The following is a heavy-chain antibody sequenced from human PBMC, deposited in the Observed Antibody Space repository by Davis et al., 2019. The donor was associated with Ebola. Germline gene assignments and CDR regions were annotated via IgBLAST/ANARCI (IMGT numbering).Heavy chain of an antibody. D-gene: IGHD3-3*01. V-gene: IGHV3-30*03. CDR2: VSHSEREK. Sequence: GESLKISCAASGFTFSNYVMHWVRQAPGKGLEWVAVVSHSEREKFYADSVKGRFTISRDNSENTLYLQMNSLTADDTAVYFCARAVFHEVLDAWGQGTPVTVSS. J-gene: IGHJ5*02. CDR3: ARAVFHEVLDA. CDR1: GFTFSNYV.